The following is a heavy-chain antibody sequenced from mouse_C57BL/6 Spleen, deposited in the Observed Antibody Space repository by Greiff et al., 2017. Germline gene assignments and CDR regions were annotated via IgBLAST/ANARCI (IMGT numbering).Heavy chain of an antibody. CDR3: ARKADGYFDY. J-gene: IGHJ2*01. V-gene: IGHV1-81*01. Sequence: VKLQESGAELARPGASVKLSCKASGYTFTSYGISWVKQRTGQGLEWIGEIYPRSGNTYYNEKFKGKATRTADKSSSTAYMELRSLTSEDSAVYFCARKADGYFDYWGQGTTRTVSS. CDR2: IYPRSGNT. CDR1: GYTFTSYG. D-gene: IGHD2-3*01.